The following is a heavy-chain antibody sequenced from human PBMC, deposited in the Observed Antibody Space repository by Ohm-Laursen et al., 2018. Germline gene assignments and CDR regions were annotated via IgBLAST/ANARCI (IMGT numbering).Heavy chain of an antibody. D-gene: IGHD2-2*02. CDR1: GDTVSNNYVA. Sequence: HSVSLTCAISGDTVSNNYVAWNWIRHSPSRGLEWLGRAYRGSNDYAVSLKSRITINPDTSKNQFSLHLNSVTPEDTAVYYCTRGKYTAFDIWGQGTKVTVSS. CDR3: TRGKYTAFDI. V-gene: IGHV6-1*01. J-gene: IGHJ3*02. CDR2: AYRGSN.